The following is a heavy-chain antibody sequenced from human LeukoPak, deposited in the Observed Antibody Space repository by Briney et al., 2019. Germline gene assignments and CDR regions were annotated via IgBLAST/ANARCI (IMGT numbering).Heavy chain of an antibody. CDR1: GFTFSSYS. V-gene: IGHV3-21*01. CDR3: AREGCSSTSCYGGNWFDP. CDR2: ISSSSSYI. Sequence: PGGSLRLSCAASGFTFSSYSMNWVRQAPGKGLEWVSSISSSSSYIYYADSVKGRFTISRDNAKNSLYLQMNSLRAEDTAVYYCAREGCSSTSCYGGNWFDPWGQGTLVTVSS. D-gene: IGHD2-2*01. J-gene: IGHJ5*02.